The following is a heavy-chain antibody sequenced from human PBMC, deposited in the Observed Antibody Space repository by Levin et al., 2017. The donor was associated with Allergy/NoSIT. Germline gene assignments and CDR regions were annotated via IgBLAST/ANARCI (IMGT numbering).Heavy chain of an antibody. CDR1: GGTFSSYA. J-gene: IGHJ5*02. CDR3: ARGRGYGDYVGWFDP. CDR2: IIPIFGTA. Sequence: SVKVSCKASGGTFSSYAISWVRQAPGQGLEWMGGIIPIFGTANYAQKFQGRVTITADESTSTAYMELSSLRSEDTAVYYCARGRGYGDYVGWFDPWGQGTLVTVSS. D-gene: IGHD4-17*01. V-gene: IGHV1-69*13.